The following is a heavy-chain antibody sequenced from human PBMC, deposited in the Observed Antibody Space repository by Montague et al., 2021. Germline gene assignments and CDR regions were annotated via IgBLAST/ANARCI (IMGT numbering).Heavy chain of an antibody. D-gene: IGHD7-27*01. CDR1: GGSISEFY. CDR3: ARRLGSRAPFDY. Sequence: SETLSLTCTVTGGSISEFYWSWIRQSPEKGLEWIGYIYDSGTTNYNPSLKSRVTLSADTSLNQFSLNLRSVTAADTAVYFCARRLGSRAPFDYWGQGTLVTVSS. CDR2: IYDSGTT. V-gene: IGHV4-59*08. J-gene: IGHJ4*02.